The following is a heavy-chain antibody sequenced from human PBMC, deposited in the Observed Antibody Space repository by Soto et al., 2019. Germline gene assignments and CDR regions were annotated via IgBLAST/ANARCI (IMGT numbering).Heavy chain of an antibody. J-gene: IGHJ1*01. D-gene: IGHD6-13*01. V-gene: IGHV4-39*02. Sequence: PSETLSLTCTVSGGSISSSSYYWGWIRQPPGKGLEWIGSIFYSGSTYYNPSLKSRVTISVDTSKNQFSLRLTSVTAADTAVYYCARDTSSTSLRAEYFQFWGQGTQVTVSS. CDR2: IFYSGST. CDR1: GGSISSSSYY. CDR3: ARDTSSTSLRAEYFQF.